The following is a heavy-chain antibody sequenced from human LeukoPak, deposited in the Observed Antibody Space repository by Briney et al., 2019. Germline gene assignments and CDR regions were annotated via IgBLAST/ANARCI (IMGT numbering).Heavy chain of an antibody. J-gene: IGHJ4*02. V-gene: IGHV4-34*01. Sequence: SETLSLTCAVYGGSFSGYYWSWLRQPPGKGLEWIGEINHSGSTNYNPSLKSRVTISVDTSKNQFSLKLSSVAAADTAVYYCARTLRYFDWLPRFDYWGQGTLVTVSS. CDR2: INHSGST. D-gene: IGHD3-9*01. CDR1: GGSFSGYY. CDR3: ARTLRYFDWLPRFDY.